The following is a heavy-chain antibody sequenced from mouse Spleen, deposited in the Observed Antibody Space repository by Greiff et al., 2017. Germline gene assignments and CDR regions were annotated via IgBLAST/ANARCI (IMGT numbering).Heavy chain of an antibody. V-gene: IGHV1-82*01. CDR1: GYAFSSSW. Sequence: VQLQQSGPELVKPGASVKISCKASGYAFSSSWMNWVKQRPGKGLEWIGRIYPGDGDTNYNGKFKGKATLTADKSSSTAYMQLSSLTSEDSAVYFCVTYYSNYWYFDVWGTGTTVTVSS. J-gene: IGHJ1*03. CDR3: VTYYSNYWYFDV. D-gene: IGHD2-5*01. CDR2: IYPGDGDT.